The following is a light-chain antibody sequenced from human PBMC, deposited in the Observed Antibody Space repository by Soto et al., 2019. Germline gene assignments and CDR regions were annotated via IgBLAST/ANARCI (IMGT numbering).Light chain of an antibody. CDR1: SGHSSYA. V-gene: IGLV4-69*01. J-gene: IGLJ7*01. CDR2: LNSDGSH. Sequence: QPVLTQSPSASASLGASVKLTCTLSSGHSSYAIAWHQQQPEKGPLHLMKLNSDGSHSKGDGIPDRFSGSSSGAERYLTISSLQSEDEADYYCQTWGTGPAVFGGGTQLTVL. CDR3: QTWGTGPAV.